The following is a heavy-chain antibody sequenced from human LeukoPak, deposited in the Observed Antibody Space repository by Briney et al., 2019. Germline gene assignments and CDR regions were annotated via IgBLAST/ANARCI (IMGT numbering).Heavy chain of an antibody. J-gene: IGHJ5*02. CDR1: GYTFTSYY. V-gene: IGHV1-46*01. CDR3: ARGPEGRITIFGVVIYNCFDP. D-gene: IGHD3-3*01. Sequence: ASVKVSCKASGYTFTSYYMHWVRQAPGQGLEWMGIINPSGGSTSYAQKFQGRVTITADESTSTVYMELSSLRSEDTAVYYCARGPEGRITIFGVVIYNCFDPWGQGTLVTVSS. CDR2: INPSGGST.